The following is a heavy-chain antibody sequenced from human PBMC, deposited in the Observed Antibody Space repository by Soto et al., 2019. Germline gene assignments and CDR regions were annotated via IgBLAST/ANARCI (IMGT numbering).Heavy chain of an antibody. Sequence: SETLSLTCTVSGGSISSSSYYWGWIRQPPGKGLEWIGSIYYSGSTYYNPSLKSRVTISVDTSKNQFSLKLSSVTAADTAVYYCAGDIVVVVAAPGDFDYWGQGTLVTVSS. D-gene: IGHD2-15*01. J-gene: IGHJ4*02. CDR1: GGSISSSSYY. CDR3: AGDIVVVVAAPGDFDY. CDR2: IYYSGST. V-gene: IGHV4-39*02.